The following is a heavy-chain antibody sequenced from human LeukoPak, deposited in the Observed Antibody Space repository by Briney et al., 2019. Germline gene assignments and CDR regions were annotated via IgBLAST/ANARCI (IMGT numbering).Heavy chain of an antibody. CDR2: ISSSSSYI. J-gene: IGHJ4*02. Sequence: PGGSLRLSCAASGFSFSSYAMNWVRQAPGKGLEWVSIISSSSSYIYYADSVKGRFTISRDNAKNSLYLQMNSLRAEDTAVYYCARSGIDSDYWGQGTLVTVSS. D-gene: IGHD2-15*01. CDR1: GFSFSSYA. CDR3: ARSGIDSDY. V-gene: IGHV3-21*01.